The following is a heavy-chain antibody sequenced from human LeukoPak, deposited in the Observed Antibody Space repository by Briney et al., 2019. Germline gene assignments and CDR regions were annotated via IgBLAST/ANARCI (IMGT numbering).Heavy chain of an antibody. J-gene: IGHJ4*02. D-gene: IGHD3-10*01. Sequence: GGSLRLSCAASGFTFSSYSMNWVRQAPGKGLEWVSSISSSSSYIYYADSVKGRFTISRDNAKNSLYLQMNSLRAEDTAVYYCARRYMVRGVFAFDYWGQGTLVTVSS. CDR2: ISSSSSYI. CDR3: ARRYMVRGVFAFDY. V-gene: IGHV3-21*01. CDR1: GFTFSSYS.